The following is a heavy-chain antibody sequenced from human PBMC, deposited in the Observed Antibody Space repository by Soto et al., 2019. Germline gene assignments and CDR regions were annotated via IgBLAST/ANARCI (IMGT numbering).Heavy chain of an antibody. V-gene: IGHV3-30*04. CDR3: ARARGYCSGGSCYSPGTATHYAMDV. D-gene: IGHD2-15*01. J-gene: IGHJ6*02. CDR1: GFTLSSYA. Sequence: WVLRLSCAGSGFTLSSYAIYWVRQAPGKGLEWVALISYDGTNKHYADSVKGRFSISRDNSKKTVSLQMNSLTTEDTALYYCARARGYCSGGSCYSPGTATHYAMDVWGQGTTVTVSS. CDR2: ISYDGTNK.